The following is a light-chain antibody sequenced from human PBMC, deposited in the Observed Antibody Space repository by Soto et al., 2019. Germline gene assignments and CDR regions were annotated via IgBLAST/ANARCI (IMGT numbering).Light chain of an antibody. CDR3: MQDTHWPQT. CDR1: QSLLYSDGNAY. Sequence: DVEMTQSPLSLPVTLGQPSSISYRSGQSLLYSDGNAYLNWFQQRPGQAPRRLIYKVSNRAPGVPARFSGSGSGTDFTLNISRVEAEDVGVYYCMQDTHWPQTFGQGTKVDIK. V-gene: IGKV2-30*01. J-gene: IGKJ1*01. CDR2: KVS.